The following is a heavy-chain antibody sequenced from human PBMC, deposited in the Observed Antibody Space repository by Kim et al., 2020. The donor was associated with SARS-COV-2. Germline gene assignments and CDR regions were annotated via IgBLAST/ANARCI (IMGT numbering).Heavy chain of an antibody. D-gene: IGHD6-19*01. CDR3: ARDPGGSSSWYSQDSSGWYGGLDY. J-gene: IGHJ4*02. CDR1: GFTFSDYY. V-gene: IGHV3-11*06. CDR2: ISSSSSYT. Sequence: GGSLRLFSAASGFTFSDYYMSWIRQAPGKGLEWVSYISSSSSYTNYADSVKGRFTISRDNAKNSLYLQMNSLRAEDTAVYYCARDPGGSSSWYSQDSSGWYGGLDYWGQGTLVTVSS.